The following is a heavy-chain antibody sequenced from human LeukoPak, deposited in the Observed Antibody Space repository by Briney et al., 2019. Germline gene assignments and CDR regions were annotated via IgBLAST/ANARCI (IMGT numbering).Heavy chain of an antibody. Sequence: QPGGPKRLSCAASGFNFIGYTMGWVRQAPGRGRGGVSAISGSGDDTYYADSVKGRFTISRDNSKNTLHLQMNSLRAEDTAMYYCAKGSGILVSPPFDYWGQGALVTVSS. V-gene: IGHV3-23*01. CDR1: GFNFIGYT. CDR3: AKGSGILVSPPFDY. J-gene: IGHJ4*02. CDR2: ISGSGDDT. D-gene: IGHD2-8*02.